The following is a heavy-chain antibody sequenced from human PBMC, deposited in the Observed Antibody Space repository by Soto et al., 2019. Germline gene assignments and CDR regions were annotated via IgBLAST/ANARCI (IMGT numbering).Heavy chain of an antibody. CDR3: ARGYSSGWYFDF. Sequence: SETLSLTCTVSGVSISSYYWSWIRQPPGKILEWIGNIYYSGSTNYNPSLRSRVTISLDTSKNQFSLKLSSVTAADTAVYFCARGYSSGWYFDFLGQGALVTVSS. CDR1: GVSISSYY. J-gene: IGHJ4*02. V-gene: IGHV4-59*01. CDR2: IYYSGST. D-gene: IGHD6-25*01.